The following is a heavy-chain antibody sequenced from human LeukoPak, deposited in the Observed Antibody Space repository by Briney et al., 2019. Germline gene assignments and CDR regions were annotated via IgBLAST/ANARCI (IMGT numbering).Heavy chain of an antibody. V-gene: IGHV1-2*04. J-gene: IGHJ3*02. CDR3: AKDTAQDYYDSSAVGI. Sequence: ASVKVSCKASGYTFTGYYMHWVRQAPGQGLEWMGWINPNSGGTNYAQKLQGWVTITADKSTSTAYMELSSLRAEDTAVYYCAKDTAQDYYDSSAVGIWGQGTMVTVSS. CDR2: INPNSGGT. D-gene: IGHD3-22*01. CDR1: GYTFTGYY.